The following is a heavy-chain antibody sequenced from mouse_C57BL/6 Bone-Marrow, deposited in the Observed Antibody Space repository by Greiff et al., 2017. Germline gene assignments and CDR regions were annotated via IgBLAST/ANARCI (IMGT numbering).Heavy chain of an antibody. CDR3: TPPRYYCGSSYDDY. V-gene: IGHV1-5*01. D-gene: IGHD1-1*01. J-gene: IGHJ2*01. CDR2: IYPGNSDT. CDR1: GYTFTSYW. Sequence: EVKLQESGTVLVRPGASVKMSCKTSGYTFTSYWMHWVKQRPGQGLEWIGAIYPGNSDTSYNQKFKGKATLTAVTSASTAYMELSSLTNEDSAVYYFTPPRYYCGSSYDDYWGRGTALTVSS.